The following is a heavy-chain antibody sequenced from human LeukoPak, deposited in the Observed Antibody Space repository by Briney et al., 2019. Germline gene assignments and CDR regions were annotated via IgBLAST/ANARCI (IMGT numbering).Heavy chain of an antibody. V-gene: IGHV4-34*01. Sequence: SETLSLTRAVCGGSFSGYYWSWLRQPPGKGMEWIGEINDSGSTNYNPSLTSRVTISVDTSKIQFSLKLSSVTAADTAVYYCAVIAAAGGFDYWGQGTLVTVSS. CDR3: AVIAAAGGFDY. D-gene: IGHD6-13*01. CDR2: INDSGST. CDR1: GGSFSGYY. J-gene: IGHJ4*02.